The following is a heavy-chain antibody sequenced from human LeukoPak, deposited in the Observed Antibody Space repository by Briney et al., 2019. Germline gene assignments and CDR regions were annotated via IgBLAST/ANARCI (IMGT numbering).Heavy chain of an antibody. CDR3: ARVLNSGYSDY. Sequence: SETLSLTCTVSGGSFPGYHWSWIRQPPGKGLEWIGYIYYTGSTKYNPPLKSRVTISVDTSKNQFSLKLSSVTAADTAIYYCARVLNSGYSDYWGQGTLVTVSS. CDR1: GGSFPGYH. D-gene: IGHD3-22*01. V-gene: IGHV4-59*13. CDR2: IYYTGST. J-gene: IGHJ4*02.